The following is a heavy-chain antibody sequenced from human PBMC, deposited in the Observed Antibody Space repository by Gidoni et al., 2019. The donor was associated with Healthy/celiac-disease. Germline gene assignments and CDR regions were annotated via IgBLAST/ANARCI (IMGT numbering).Heavy chain of an antibody. D-gene: IGHD4-17*01. CDR2: ISGSGGST. J-gene: IGHJ4*02. CDR1: GFTFSSYA. V-gene: IGHV3-23*01. CDR3: AKPKGDYGDYFWVFDY. Sequence: EVQLLESGGGLVQPGGSLRLSCAASGFTFSSYAMSWVRQAPGKGLEWVSAISGSGGSTYYADSVKGRFTISRDNSKNTLYLQMNSLRAEDTAVYYCAKPKGDYGDYFWVFDYWGQGTLVTVSS.